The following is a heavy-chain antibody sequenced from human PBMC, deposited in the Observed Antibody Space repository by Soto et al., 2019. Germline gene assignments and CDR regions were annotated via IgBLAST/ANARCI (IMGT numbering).Heavy chain of an antibody. J-gene: IGHJ4*02. CDR1: GYRFTSYG. V-gene: IGHV1-18*01. CDR3: ARVVLYYYGSGSYYLDY. D-gene: IGHD3-10*01. Sequence: ASVKVSCRASGYRFTSYGISWVRQAPGQGLEWMGWISAYNGNTNYAQKLQGRVTMTTDTSTSTAYMELRSLRSDDTAVYYCARVVLYYYGSGSYYLDYWGQGTLVTVSS. CDR2: ISAYNGNT.